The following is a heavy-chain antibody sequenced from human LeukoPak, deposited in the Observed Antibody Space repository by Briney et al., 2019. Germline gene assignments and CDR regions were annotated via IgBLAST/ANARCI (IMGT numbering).Heavy chain of an antibody. CDR2: ISYDRSNK. CDR3: AKQRRYFDWSTGGFDY. D-gene: IGHD3-9*01. CDR1: GFTFSSYG. J-gene: IGHJ4*02. V-gene: IGHV3-30*18. Sequence: GGSLRLSCAASGFTFSSYGMHWVRQAPGKGLEWVAVISYDRSNKYYADSVKGRFTISRDNSKNTLYLQMNSLRAEDTAVYYCAKQRRYFDWSTGGFDYWGQGTLVTVSS.